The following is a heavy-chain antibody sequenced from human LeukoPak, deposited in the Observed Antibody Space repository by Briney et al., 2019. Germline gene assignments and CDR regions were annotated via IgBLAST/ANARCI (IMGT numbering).Heavy chain of an antibody. CDR2: IYYSGST. V-gene: IGHV4-59*01. Sequence: PSETLSLTCTVSGGSISSYYWSWIRQPPGKGLEWIGYIYYSGSTNYNPSLKSRVTISVDTSKNQFSLKLSSVTAADTAAYYCARVGGYSYAFDYWGQGTLVTVSS. D-gene: IGHD5-18*01. CDR3: ARVGGYSYAFDY. CDR1: GGSISSYY. J-gene: IGHJ4*02.